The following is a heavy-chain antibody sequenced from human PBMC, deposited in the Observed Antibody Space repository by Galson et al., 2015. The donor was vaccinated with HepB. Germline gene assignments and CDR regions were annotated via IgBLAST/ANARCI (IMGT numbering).Heavy chain of an antibody. V-gene: IGHV3-66*01. CDR1: GFTVSSNY. Sequence: SLRLSCAASGFTVSSNYMSWVRQAPGKGLEWVSVIYSGDSTYYADSVKGRFTISRDNSKNMLYLQMNSLRAEDTAVYYCARAEEYCSGKDCYSVPGVVDYWGQGTLVTVSS. J-gene: IGHJ4*02. D-gene: IGHD2-15*01. CDR2: IYSGDST. CDR3: ARAEEYCSGKDCYSVPGVVDY.